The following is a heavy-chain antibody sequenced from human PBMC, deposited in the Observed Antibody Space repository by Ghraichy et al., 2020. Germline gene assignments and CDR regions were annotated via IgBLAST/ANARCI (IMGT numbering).Heavy chain of an antibody. V-gene: IGHV1-18*01. CDR2: ISAYNGNT. CDR3: ARDRATVTTGYFDL. Sequence: ASVKVSCKASGYTFTSYGISWVRQAPGQGLEWMGWISAYNGNTNYAQKLQGRVTMTTDTSTSTAYMELRSLRSDDTAVYYCARDRATVTTGYFDLWGRGTLVTVSS. CDR1: GYTFTSYG. J-gene: IGHJ2*01. D-gene: IGHD4-17*01.